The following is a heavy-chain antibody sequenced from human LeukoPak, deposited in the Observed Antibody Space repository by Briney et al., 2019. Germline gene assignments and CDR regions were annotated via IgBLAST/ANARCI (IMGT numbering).Heavy chain of an antibody. CDR1: GFTFSSYS. CDR3: AREGYSGYDSRFDY. Sequence: GGSLRLSCAASGFTFSSYSMNWVRQAPGKGLEWVSSISSSSSYIYYADSVKGRFTISRDNAKDSLYLQMNSLRAEDTAVYYCAREGYSGYDSRFDYWGQGTLVTVSS. V-gene: IGHV3-21*04. J-gene: IGHJ4*02. D-gene: IGHD5-12*01. CDR2: ISSSSSYI.